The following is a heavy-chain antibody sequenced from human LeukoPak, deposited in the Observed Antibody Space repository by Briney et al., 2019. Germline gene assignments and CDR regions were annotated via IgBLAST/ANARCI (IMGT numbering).Heavy chain of an antibody. CDR2: ISSSSSTI. V-gene: IGHV3-48*04. CDR1: GFTFSSYS. J-gene: IGHJ6*03. Sequence: GGSLRLSCAASGFTFSSYSMNWVRQAPGKGLEWVSYISSSSSTIYYADSVKGRFTISRDNAKNTLYLQMNSLRAEDTAVYYCAREGHGDYYYYYMDVWGKGTTVTVSS. CDR3: AREGHGDYYYYYMDV. D-gene: IGHD5-24*01.